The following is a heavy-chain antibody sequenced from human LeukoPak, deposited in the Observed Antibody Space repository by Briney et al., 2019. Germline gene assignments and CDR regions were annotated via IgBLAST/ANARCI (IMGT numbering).Heavy chain of an antibody. V-gene: IGHV4-59*01. J-gene: IGHJ4*02. D-gene: IGHD3-16*01. Sequence: SETLSLTCTVSGXSISTYYWTWIRQPPGKGLEWIGYIYYSGSTNYNPSLKSRVTMSVDTSKNQFSLKLNSVTAADTAVYYCARDRLGLPVDYWGRGTLVTVSS. CDR2: IYYSGST. CDR3: ARDRLGLPVDY. CDR1: GXSISTYY.